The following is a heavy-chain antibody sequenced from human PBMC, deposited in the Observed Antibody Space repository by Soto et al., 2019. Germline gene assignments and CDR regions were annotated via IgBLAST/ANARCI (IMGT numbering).Heavy chain of an antibody. V-gene: IGHV1-46*01. Sequence: GASVKVSCKASGYTFTSYYMHWVRQAPGQGLEWMGIINPSGGSTSYAQKFQGRVTMTRDTSTSTVYMELSSLRSEDTAVYYCARGRENVGALPLYYYYYGMDVWGQGTTVTVSS. CDR3: ARGRENVGALPLYYYYYGMDV. J-gene: IGHJ6*02. D-gene: IGHD3-16*02. CDR1: GYTFTSYY. CDR2: INPSGGST.